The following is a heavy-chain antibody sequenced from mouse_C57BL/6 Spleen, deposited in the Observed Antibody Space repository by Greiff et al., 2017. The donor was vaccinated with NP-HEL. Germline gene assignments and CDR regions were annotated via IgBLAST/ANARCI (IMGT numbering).Heavy chain of an antibody. V-gene: IGHV5-6*01. Sequence: EVQGVESGGDLVKPGGSLKLSCAASGFTFSSYGMSWVRQTPDKRLAWVATISSGGSYTYYPDSVKGRFTISRDNAKNTLYLQMSSLKSEDTAMYYCARQRPYYGSSYHAMDYWGQGTSVTVSS. J-gene: IGHJ4*01. D-gene: IGHD1-1*01. CDR3: ARQRPYYGSSYHAMDY. CDR2: ISSGGSYT. CDR1: GFTFSSYG.